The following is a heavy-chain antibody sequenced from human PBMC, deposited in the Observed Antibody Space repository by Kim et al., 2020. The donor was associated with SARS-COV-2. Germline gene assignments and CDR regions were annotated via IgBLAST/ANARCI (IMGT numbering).Heavy chain of an antibody. CDR1: GGSISSSNW. J-gene: IGHJ5*02. CDR3: ARKKGYGSGSYIWFDP. Sequence: SETLSLTCAVSGGSISSSNWWSWVRQPPGKGLEWIGEIYHSGSTNYNPSLKSRVTISVDKSKNQFSLKLSSVTAADTAVYYCARKKGYGSGSYIWFDPWGQGTLITVSS. V-gene: IGHV4-4*02. D-gene: IGHD3-10*01. CDR2: IYHSGST.